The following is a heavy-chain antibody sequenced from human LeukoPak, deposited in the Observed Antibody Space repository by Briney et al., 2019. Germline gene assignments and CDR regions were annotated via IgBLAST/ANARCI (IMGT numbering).Heavy chain of an antibody. CDR2: IYTSGST. D-gene: IGHD2-15*01. CDR3: ARSGTGYCSGGSCYEAYPHYFDY. CDR1: GGSISSYY. Sequence: SETLSLTXTVSGGSISSYYWSWIRQTAGKGLEWIGRIYTSGSTNDNPSLKSRVTMSVDTSKNQFSLKLSSVTAADTAVYYCARSGTGYCSGGSCYEAYPHYFDYWGQGTLVTVSS. V-gene: IGHV4-4*07. J-gene: IGHJ4*02.